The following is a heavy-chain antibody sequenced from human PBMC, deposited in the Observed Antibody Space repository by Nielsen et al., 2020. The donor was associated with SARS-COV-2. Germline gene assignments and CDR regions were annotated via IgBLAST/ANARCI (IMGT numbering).Heavy chain of an antibody. Sequence: SVKVSCKASGGTFSSYTISWVRQAPGQGLEWMGRIIPILGIANYAQKFQGRVTITADKSTSTAYMELSRLRSDDTAVYYCARVRWELLINYWGQRTLVTVSS. CDR3: ARVRWELLINY. D-gene: IGHD1-26*01. V-gene: IGHV1-69*02. CDR2: IIPILGIA. CDR1: GGTFSSYT. J-gene: IGHJ4*02.